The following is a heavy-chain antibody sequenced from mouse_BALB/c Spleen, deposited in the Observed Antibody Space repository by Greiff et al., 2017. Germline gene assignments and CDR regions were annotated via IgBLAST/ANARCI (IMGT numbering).Heavy chain of an antibody. V-gene: IGHV1S56*01. CDR2: IYPGNVNT. CDR1: GYTFTSYY. J-gene: IGHJ2*01. Sequence: VQLQQSGPELVKPGASVRISCKASGYTFTSYYIHWVKQRPGQGLEWIGWIYPGNVNTKYNEKFKGKATLTADKSSSTAYMQLSSLTSEDSAVYFCARGLGRNYFDYWGQGTTLTVSS. CDR3: ARGLGRNYFDY. D-gene: IGHD4-1*01.